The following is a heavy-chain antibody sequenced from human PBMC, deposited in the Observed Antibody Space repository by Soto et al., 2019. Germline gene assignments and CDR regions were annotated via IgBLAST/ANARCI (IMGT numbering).Heavy chain of an antibody. J-gene: IGHJ1*01. Sequence: SETLSLTCAVYGGSFSGYYWSWIRQPPGKGLEWIGEINHSGSTNYNPSLKSRVTISVDTSKNQFSLKLSSVTAADTAVYYCARGPWGYCSSTSCYPRNFQHWGKGTLVTVSS. D-gene: IGHD2-2*01. CDR3: ARGPWGYCSSTSCYPRNFQH. V-gene: IGHV4-34*01. CDR2: INHSGST. CDR1: GGSFSGYY.